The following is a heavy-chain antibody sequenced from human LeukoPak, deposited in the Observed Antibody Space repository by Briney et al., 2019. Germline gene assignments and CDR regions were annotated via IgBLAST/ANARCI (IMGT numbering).Heavy chain of an antibody. CDR3: ARKGPTMTIDY. CDR2: INHSGST. D-gene: IGHD3-22*01. CDR1: GESFSGYH. V-gene: IGHV4-34*01. J-gene: IGHJ4*02. Sequence: SETLSLTCAVYGESFSGYHWSWIRQPPGKGLEWIGEINHSGSTNYNPSLKSRVTISVDRSKNQFSLKLSSVTAADAAVYYCARKGPTMTIDYWGQGTLVTVSS.